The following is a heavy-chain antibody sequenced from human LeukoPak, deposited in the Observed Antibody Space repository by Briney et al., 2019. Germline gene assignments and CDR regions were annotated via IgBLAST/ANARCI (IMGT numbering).Heavy chain of an antibody. CDR3: AELDGRRDS. CDR1: GGTFSSYA. J-gene: IGHJ5*02. CDR2: IIPIFGTA. D-gene: IGHD2-2*03. Sequence: GASVKVSCKASGGTFSSYAISWVRQAPGQGLEWMGRIIPIFGTANYAQKFQGRVTITTDESTSTAYMGLSSLRSEDTAVYYCAELDGRRDSWGQGTLVTVSS. V-gene: IGHV1-69*05.